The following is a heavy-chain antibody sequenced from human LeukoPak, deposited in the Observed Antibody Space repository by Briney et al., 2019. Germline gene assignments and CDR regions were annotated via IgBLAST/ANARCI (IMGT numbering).Heavy chain of an antibody. V-gene: IGHV4-59*01. CDR3: ARGDTAMVTGYYYGMDV. J-gene: IGHJ6*02. CDR1: GGSISSYY. D-gene: IGHD5-18*01. CDR2: IYYSGST. Sequence: SETLSLTCTVSGGSISSYYWSWIRQPPGKGLEWIGYIYYSGSTNYNPSLKSRVTISVDTSKNQFSLKPSSVTAADTAVYYWARGDTAMVTGYYYGMDVWGQGTTVTVSS.